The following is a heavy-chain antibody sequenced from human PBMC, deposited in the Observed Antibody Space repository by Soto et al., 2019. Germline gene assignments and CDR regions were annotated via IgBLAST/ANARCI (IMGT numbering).Heavy chain of an antibody. CDR2: IFLESDRT. CDR1: GFTFDDDA. V-gene: IGHV3-9*01. D-gene: IGHD3-9*01. J-gene: IGHJ4*02. Sequence: PGGSLRLSCAASGFTFDDDAMHWVRQAPGKGLEWVSGIFLESDRTGYADSVKGRFTTSRDNSDNSLYLQMTSLRSDDTAFYYCAKDSYDILTGQKRYFDSWGQGTLVNVSS. CDR3: AKDSYDILTGQKRYFDS.